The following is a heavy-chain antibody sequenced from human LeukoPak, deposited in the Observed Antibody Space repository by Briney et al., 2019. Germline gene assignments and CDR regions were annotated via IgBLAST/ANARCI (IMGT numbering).Heavy chain of an antibody. Sequence: GRSLRLSCAASGFSFSTSWMHWVRQAPGKGLVWVSRIHSDGIGTTYADSVKGRFTISRDNSKNTLDLQMNNLRAEDTAVYYCARDHYYVPDYWGQGTLVTVSS. D-gene: IGHD3-10*02. CDR1: GFSFSTSW. J-gene: IGHJ4*02. CDR2: IHSDGIGT. V-gene: IGHV3-74*03. CDR3: ARDHYYVPDY.